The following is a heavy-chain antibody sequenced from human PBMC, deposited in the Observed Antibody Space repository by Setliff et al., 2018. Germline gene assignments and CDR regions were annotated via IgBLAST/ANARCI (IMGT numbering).Heavy chain of an antibody. D-gene: IGHD6-19*01. CDR3: ARVASGWWWFDY. CDR2: INPDGSTT. V-gene: IGHV3-74*01. J-gene: IGHJ4*02. Sequence: LRLSCAASGSTFSSYWMHWVRQAPGKGLVWVSRINPDGSTTSYADSVKGRFTISRDNAKNTVYLQMNSLRAEDTAVYYCARVASGWWWFDYWGQGTLVTVSS. CDR1: GSTFSSYW.